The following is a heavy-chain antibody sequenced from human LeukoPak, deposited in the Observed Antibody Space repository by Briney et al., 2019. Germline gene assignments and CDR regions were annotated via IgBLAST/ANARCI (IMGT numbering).Heavy chain of an antibody. V-gene: IGHV3-21*01. CDR3: ARDYYDSSGFPVY. Sequence: GGSLRLSCAASGFTFSSYSINWVRQAPGKGLEWVSSISSSSSYIYYADSVKGRFTISRDNAKNSLYLQMNSLRAEDTAVYYCARDYYDSSGFPVYWGQGTLVTVSS. CDR1: GFTFSSYS. CDR2: ISSSSSYI. D-gene: IGHD3-22*01. J-gene: IGHJ4*02.